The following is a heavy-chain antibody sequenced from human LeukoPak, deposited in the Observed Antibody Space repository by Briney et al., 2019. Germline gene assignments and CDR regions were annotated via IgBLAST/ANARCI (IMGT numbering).Heavy chain of an antibody. J-gene: IGHJ4*02. D-gene: IGHD5-12*01. CDR3: AIHPGGYSGYDLGNFDY. CDR1: GYTFTSYA. V-gene: IGHV7-4-1*02. CDR2: INTNTGNP. Sequence: ASAKVSCKASGYTFTSYAMNWVRQAPGQGLEWMGWINTNTGNPTYAQGFTGRFVFSLDTSVSTAYLQISSLKAVDTAVYYCAIHPGGYSGYDLGNFDYWGQGTLVTASS.